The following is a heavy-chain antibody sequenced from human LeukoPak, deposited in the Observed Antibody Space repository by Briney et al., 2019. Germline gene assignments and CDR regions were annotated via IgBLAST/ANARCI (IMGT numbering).Heavy chain of an antibody. CDR1: GGSISSSSYY. CDR2: IYHSGST. Sequence: PSETLSLTCTVSGGSISSSSYYWGWIRQPPGKGLEWIGEIYHSGSTNYNPSLKSRVTISVDKSKNQFSLKLSSVTAADTAVYYCVRDGKWELLKSWGRYYYYMDVWGKGTTVTVSS. V-gene: IGHV4-39*07. CDR3: VRDGKWELLKSWGRYYYYMDV. D-gene: IGHD1-26*01. J-gene: IGHJ6*03.